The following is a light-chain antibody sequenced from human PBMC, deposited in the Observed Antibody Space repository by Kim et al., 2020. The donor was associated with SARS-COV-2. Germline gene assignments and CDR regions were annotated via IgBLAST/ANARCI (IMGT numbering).Light chain of an antibody. CDR3: QQYNSYSGT. J-gene: IGKJ1*01. CDR1: QSISNW. Sequence: ASVGDSVTITCRASQSISNWLAWYQQKPGKAPKLLIYKASTLESGVPSRFSGSGSRTEFTLTISSLQTDDFATYYCQQYNSYSGTFGQGTKVEIK. CDR2: KAS. V-gene: IGKV1-5*03.